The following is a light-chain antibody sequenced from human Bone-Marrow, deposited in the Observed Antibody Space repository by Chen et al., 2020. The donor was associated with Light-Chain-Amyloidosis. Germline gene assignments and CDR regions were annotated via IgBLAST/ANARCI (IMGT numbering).Light chain of an antibody. CDR1: SSNIGKNF. V-gene: IGLV1-51*01. Sequence: QSVLTPPPSLSAAPGPKVTISCSGSSSNIGKNFVTWYRQAPGAAPKVVIFDNDNRPSGIPDRFSGSKSAAAATLGITGLQTGDEADYYCGTWDNRLSAVIFGGGTRVTVL. J-gene: IGLJ6*01. CDR2: DND. CDR3: GTWDNRLSAVI.